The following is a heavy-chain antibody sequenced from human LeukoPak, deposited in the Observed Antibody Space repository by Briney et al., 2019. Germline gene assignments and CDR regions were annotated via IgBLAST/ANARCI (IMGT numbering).Heavy chain of an antibody. CDR3: AKDLVVVPAAIDY. CDR2: ISGSGGST. CDR1: GFTFSSYA. V-gene: IGHV3-23*01. Sequence: PGGSLRLSRAASGFTFSSYAMSWVRQAPGKGLEWVSAISGSGGSTYHADSVKGRFTISRDNSKNTLYLQMNSLRAEDTAVYYCAKDLVVVPAAIDYWGQGTLVTVSS. D-gene: IGHD2-2*01. J-gene: IGHJ4*02.